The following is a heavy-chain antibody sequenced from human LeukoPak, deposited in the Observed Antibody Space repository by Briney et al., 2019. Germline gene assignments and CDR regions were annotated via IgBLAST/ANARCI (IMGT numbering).Heavy chain of an antibody. D-gene: IGHD6-6*01. Sequence: VASVKVSCKASGGTFSSYAISWVRQAPGQGLEWMGGIIPIFGTANYAQKFQGRVTITADESTSTAYMELSSLRSEDTAVYYCARDEAARPYDYWGQGTLVTVSS. CDR1: GGTFSSYA. J-gene: IGHJ4*02. CDR2: IIPIFGTA. CDR3: ARDEAARPYDY. V-gene: IGHV1-69*13.